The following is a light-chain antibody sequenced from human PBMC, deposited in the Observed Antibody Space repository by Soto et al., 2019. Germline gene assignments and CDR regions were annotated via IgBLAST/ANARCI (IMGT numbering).Light chain of an antibody. CDR2: SDS. CDR1: NSGSNT. Sequence: SYALTQPHSESVDTAQLARITCGGNNSGSNTVHWFQQKPGQDPVLVIYSDSNRPSRIPERFSGSNPGNTASQTISRIVSGDEADYCCQVCDISGDHGVFGGGTQLTVL. J-gene: IGLJ3*02. CDR3: QVCDISGDHGV. V-gene: IGLV3-12*02.